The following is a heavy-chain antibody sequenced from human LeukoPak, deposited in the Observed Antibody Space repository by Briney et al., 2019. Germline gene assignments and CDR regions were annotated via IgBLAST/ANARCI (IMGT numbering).Heavy chain of an antibody. D-gene: IGHD6-19*01. V-gene: IGHV3-23*01. CDR2: ISGGGST. CDR1: GFTFSSYS. J-gene: IGHJ4*02. CDR3: AKDNGIPVTGLFDY. Sequence: GGSLRLSCAASGFTFSSYSMNWVRQAPGKGPEWVSAISGGGSTYYADSVKGRFTISRDNSKNTLYLQMNSLRAEGTAVYYCAKDNGIPVTGLFDYWGQGTLVTVSS.